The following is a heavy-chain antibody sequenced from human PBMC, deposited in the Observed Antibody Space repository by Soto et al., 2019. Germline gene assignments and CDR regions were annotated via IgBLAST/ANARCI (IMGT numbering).Heavy chain of an antibody. V-gene: IGHV3-33*01. CDR3: ARDRAGVDYNIDV. J-gene: IGHJ6*02. CDR2: IWNDGSER. D-gene: IGHD2-15*01. Sequence: QVQLVESGGGVVQPGRSLRLSCAASGFTFRSYGMHWVRQAPGKGLEWVAVIWNDGSERYYADSVKGRFTISRDNSKNTLDLQMNSLRAEDTAVYYCARDRAGVDYNIDVWGQGTTVTVSS. CDR1: GFTFRSYG.